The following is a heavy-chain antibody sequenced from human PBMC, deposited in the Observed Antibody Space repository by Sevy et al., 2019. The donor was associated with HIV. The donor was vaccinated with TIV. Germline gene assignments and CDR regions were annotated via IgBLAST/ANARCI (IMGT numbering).Heavy chain of an antibody. CDR1: GDSVSSGNYY. CDR3: AGGAPAYDYAMGV. CDR2: HFYSGST. D-gene: IGHD3-16*01. J-gene: IGHJ6*02. V-gene: IGHV4-61*01. Sequence: SETLSLTCTVSGDSVSSGNYYWSWIRQPPGKGLEWIGYHFYSGSTTYNPSLKSRVTISVDRSKNQFSLKLSSVTAADTAVYYCAGGAPAYDYAMGVWGQGTTVTVS.